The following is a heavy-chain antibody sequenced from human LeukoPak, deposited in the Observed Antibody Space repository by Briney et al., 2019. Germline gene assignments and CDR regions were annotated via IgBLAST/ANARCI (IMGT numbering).Heavy chain of an antibody. D-gene: IGHD3-16*01. Sequence: GASVSVSSKPSGYSFPGYFLHWVRQAPGQGREWLGWINPNNGLTNYTQKFKGRVTMTRDTSSATGYMELNRLTSDDTAVFYCARAWGSLYYFDHWGQGTLVTVSS. CDR3: ARAWGSLYYFDH. CDR2: INPNNGLT. V-gene: IGHV1-2*02. CDR1: GYSFPGYF. J-gene: IGHJ4*02.